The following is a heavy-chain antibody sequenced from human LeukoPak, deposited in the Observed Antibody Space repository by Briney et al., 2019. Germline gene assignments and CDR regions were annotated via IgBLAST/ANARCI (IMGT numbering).Heavy chain of an antibody. J-gene: IGHJ4*02. V-gene: IGHV4-59*08. D-gene: IGHD3-22*01. CDR3: ARHYYDSSGYPDYFHY. Sequence: SETLSLTCSVSGXSISSHYGSWIRQPPGKGLEWIGYIHYSGSTDYNPSLKSRVTISVDTSRKQFSLNLNSVTAADTAVYFCARHYYDSSGYPDYFHYWGQGTLVSVSS. CDR2: IHYSGST. CDR1: GXSISSHY.